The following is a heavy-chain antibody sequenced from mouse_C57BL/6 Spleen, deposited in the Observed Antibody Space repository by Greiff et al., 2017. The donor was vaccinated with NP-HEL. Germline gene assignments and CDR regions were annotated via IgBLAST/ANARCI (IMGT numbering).Heavy chain of an antibody. J-gene: IGHJ4*01. V-gene: IGHV1-22*01. CDR2: INPNNGGT. Sequence: EVQLQESGPELVKPGASVKMSCKASGYTFTDYNMHWVKQSHGKSLEWIGYINPNNGGTSYNQKFKGKATLTVNKSSSTAYMELRSLTSEDSAVYYCASGTGAMDYWGQGTSVTVSS. D-gene: IGHD4-1*01. CDR3: ASGTGAMDY. CDR1: GYTFTDYN.